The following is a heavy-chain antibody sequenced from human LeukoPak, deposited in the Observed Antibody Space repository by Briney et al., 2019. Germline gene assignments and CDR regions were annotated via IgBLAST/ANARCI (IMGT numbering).Heavy chain of an antibody. CDR1: GFTFSDHY. V-gene: IGHV3-23*01. J-gene: IGHJ4*02. D-gene: IGHD6-19*01. CDR2: ISGDGVTT. Sequence: PGRSLRLSCAASGFTFSDHYMSWVRQAPGKGLEWVSAISGDGVTTYYADSVKGRFTISRDNSKNTLCLQMDSLRADDTAVYFCTRESLPAVAGDWGQGILVTVSS. CDR3: TRESLPAVAGD.